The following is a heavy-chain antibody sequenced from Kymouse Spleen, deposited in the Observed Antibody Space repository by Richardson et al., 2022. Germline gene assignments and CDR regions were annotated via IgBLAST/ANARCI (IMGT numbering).Heavy chain of an antibody. J-gene: IGHJ4*02. Sequence: EVQLVESGGGLVQPGGSLKLSCAASGFTFSGSAMHWVRQASGKGLEWVGRIRSKANSYATAYAASVKGRFTISRDDSKNTAYLQMNSLKTEDTAVYYCTATTVTYFDYWGQGTLVTVSS. CDR3: TATTVTYFDY. D-gene: IGHD4-17*01. CDR1: GFTFSGSA. CDR2: IRSKANSYAT. V-gene: IGHV3-73*02.